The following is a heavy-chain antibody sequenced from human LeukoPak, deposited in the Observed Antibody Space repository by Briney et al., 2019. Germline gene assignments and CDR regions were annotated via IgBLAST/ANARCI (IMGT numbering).Heavy chain of an antibody. V-gene: IGHV4-39*01. CDR1: GDSIGSSGYY. J-gene: IGHJ1*01. Sequence: PSETLSLTCSVSGDSIGSSGYYWGWIRQPPGKGLEWIGSLFLTETTSYNPSLGGRVTISVDTSKNQFSLQLTSVTAADTAVYCCARLERSGKSSSLHHWGQGTLVTVSS. D-gene: IGHD6-6*01. CDR3: ARLERSGKSSSLHH. CDR2: LFLTETT.